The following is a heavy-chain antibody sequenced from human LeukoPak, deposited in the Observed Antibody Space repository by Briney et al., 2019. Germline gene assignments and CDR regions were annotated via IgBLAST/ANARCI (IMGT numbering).Heavy chain of an antibody. D-gene: IGHD6-13*01. CDR3: AKGLAAAGTRGYYYYMDV. J-gene: IGHJ6*03. V-gene: IGHV3-23*01. CDR2: VSGSGTNT. CDR1: GFTFSSYA. Sequence: GGSLRLSCAASGFTFSSYAMSWVRQAPGKGLEWVSAVSGSGTNTFHADSVKGRFTISRDNSNNTLYLHMNSLRADDTAVYYCAKGLAAAGTRGYYYYMDVWGKGTMVTVSS.